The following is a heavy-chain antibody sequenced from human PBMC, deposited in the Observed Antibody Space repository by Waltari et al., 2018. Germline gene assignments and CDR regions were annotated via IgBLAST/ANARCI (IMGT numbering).Heavy chain of an antibody. Sequence: QVQLVESGGGVVQPGRSLRLSCAASGFTFSSYGMHWVRQAPGKGLEWVAVVWYDGSNKYYADSVKGRFTISRDNSKNPLYLQMNSLRAEDTAVYYCAREGNYDILTGYVDYWGQGTLVTVSS. CDR2: VWYDGSNK. V-gene: IGHV3-33*01. D-gene: IGHD3-9*01. CDR1: GFTFSSYG. CDR3: AREGNYDILTGYVDY. J-gene: IGHJ4*02.